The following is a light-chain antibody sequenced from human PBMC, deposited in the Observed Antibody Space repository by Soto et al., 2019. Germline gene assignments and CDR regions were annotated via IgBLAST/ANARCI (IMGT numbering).Light chain of an antibody. CDR2: GAS. CDR3: QQYYKWWT. J-gene: IGKJ1*01. Sequence: SVSSHTTGTRSWSTGERASRSCRASQSVTSDYLAWYQQRPGQAPRLLIYGASSRATGIPDRFSGSGSGTEFTLTISSLQSEDFAVYHCQQYYKWWTFGQGTKVDIK. V-gene: IGKV3-20*01. CDR1: QSVTSDY.